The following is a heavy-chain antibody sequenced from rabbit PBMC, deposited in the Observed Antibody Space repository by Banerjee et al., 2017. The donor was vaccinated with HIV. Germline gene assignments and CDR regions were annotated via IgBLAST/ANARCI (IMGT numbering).Heavy chain of an antibody. CDR3: ARDTGSSFSSYGMDL. Sequence: QEQLVEYGGDLVQPGGSLKLSCTASGFTLSSYYMNWVRQAPGKGLEWIACIAGSSSGFTYSATWAKGRFTCSKTSSTTVTLQMTSLTVADTATYFCARDTGSSFSSYGMDLWGQGTLVTVS. CDR2: IAGSSSGFT. D-gene: IGHD8-1*01. V-gene: IGHV1S45*01. J-gene: IGHJ6*01. CDR1: GFTLSSYYM.